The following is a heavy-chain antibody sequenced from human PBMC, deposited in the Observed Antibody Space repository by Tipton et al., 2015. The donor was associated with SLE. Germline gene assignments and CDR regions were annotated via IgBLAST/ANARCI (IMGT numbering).Heavy chain of an antibody. CDR3: ARPGYISTRFDY. CDR2: IGWNSGYI. V-gene: IGHV3-9*01. CDR1: GFSFDDYA. J-gene: IGHJ4*02. D-gene: IGHD6-13*01. Sequence: SLRLSCAASGFSFDDYAIHWVRQAPGKGLEWVSGIGWNSGYIAYAESVEGRFTISRDNAKKSLYLQMNSLRVEDTAVYYCARPGYISTRFDYWGQGTLVTVSS.